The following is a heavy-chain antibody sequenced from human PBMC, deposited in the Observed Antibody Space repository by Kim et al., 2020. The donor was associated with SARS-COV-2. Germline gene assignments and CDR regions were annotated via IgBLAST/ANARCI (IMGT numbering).Heavy chain of an antibody. V-gene: IGHV1-46*01. CDR3: ARAKEFVGVVNEPRGGPNWFDP. CDR1: GYTFTSYY. Sequence: ASVKVSCKASGYTFTSYYMHWVRQAPGQGLEWMGIINPSGGSTSYAQKFQGRVTMTRDTSTSTVYMELSSLRSEDTAVYYCARAKEFVGVVNEPRGGPNWFDPWGQGTLVTVSS. CDR2: INPSGGST. J-gene: IGHJ5*02. D-gene: IGHD3-3*01.